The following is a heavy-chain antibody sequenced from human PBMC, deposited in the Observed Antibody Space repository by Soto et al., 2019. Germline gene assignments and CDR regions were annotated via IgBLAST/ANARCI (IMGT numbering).Heavy chain of an antibody. Sequence: GPTLVNPTQTLTLTCTFSGFSLSTSGMRVSWIRQPPGKALEWLARIDWDDDKFYRTSLKTRLTISKDTSKNQVVLIMTNMDPVDTATYYCARTRDGAYGMDVWGQGTTVTVSS. D-gene: IGHD2-21*02. CDR1: GFSLSTSGMR. CDR3: ARTRDGAYGMDV. V-gene: IGHV2-70*04. J-gene: IGHJ6*02. CDR2: IDWDDDK.